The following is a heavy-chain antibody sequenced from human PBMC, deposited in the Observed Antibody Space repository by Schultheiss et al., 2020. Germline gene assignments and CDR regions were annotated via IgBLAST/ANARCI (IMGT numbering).Heavy chain of an antibody. Sequence: SETLSLTCSVSGGSFSTYYWSWIRKPPGKGLEWIGSIYSSGSTNYNPSLKSRVTISVDKSKNQFSLKLSSVTAADTAVYYCARITTPGLGSAFDIWGQGTMVTVS. V-gene: IGHV4-59*12. CDR3: ARITTPGLGSAFDI. J-gene: IGHJ3*02. D-gene: IGHD3-16*01. CDR2: IYSSGST. CDR1: GGSFSTYY.